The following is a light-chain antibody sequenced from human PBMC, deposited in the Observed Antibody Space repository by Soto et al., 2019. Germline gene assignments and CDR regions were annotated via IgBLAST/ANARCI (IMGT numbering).Light chain of an antibody. CDR2: GAS. Sequence: EIVLTQSPGTLSLSPGERATFSCRAGQSVNNNLAWYHLKPGQAPRLLVYGASIRATGIPARFSGGGSGAEYTLTISSLQPDDFATYYCQHYNSYSEAFGQGTKVDIK. CDR1: QSVNNN. V-gene: IGKV3-15*01. CDR3: QHYNSYSEA. J-gene: IGKJ1*01.